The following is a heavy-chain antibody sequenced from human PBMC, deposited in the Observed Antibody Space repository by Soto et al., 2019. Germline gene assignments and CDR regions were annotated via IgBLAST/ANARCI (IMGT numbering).Heavy chain of an antibody. Sequence: EVQLLQSGGGLVQPGGSLRLSCAASGFTFNHHWMHWVRQAPGKGLVWVSRISTDGSDTSYAGSVKGRFTISRDNAKNTVYLQMSSLRAADTAVYYCARDTFGLSYWGQGTLVTVSS. J-gene: IGHJ4*02. CDR1: GFTFNHHW. V-gene: IGHV3-74*01. CDR3: ARDTFGLSY. CDR2: ISTDGSDT. D-gene: IGHD3-10*01.